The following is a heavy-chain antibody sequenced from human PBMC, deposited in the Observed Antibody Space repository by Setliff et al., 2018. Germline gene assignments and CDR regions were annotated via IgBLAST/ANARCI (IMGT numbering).Heavy chain of an antibody. CDR1: GGSFSTYY. V-gene: IGHV4-34*01. J-gene: IGHJ5*02. CDR2: ISHSGST. Sequence: SETLSLTCAVYGGSFSTYYWSWIRQPPGKGLEWIGEISHSGSTNYNPSLKSRVTMSVDTPNNQFSLKLSSVTAADTAVFYCARGYAARVGFGNWFDPWGQGTLVTVSS. D-gene: IGHD6-6*01. CDR3: ARGYAARVGFGNWFDP.